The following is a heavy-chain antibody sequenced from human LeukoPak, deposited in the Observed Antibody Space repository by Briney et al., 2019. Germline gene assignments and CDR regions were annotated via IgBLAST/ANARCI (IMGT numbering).Heavy chain of an antibody. Sequence: PSETLTLTCTVSGGSISNYYWSWIRKPPGKEREGIGYIYYSGTSNYSPSLYSPFTMSVDTSKNQFSLNLNSVTAADTAVYYCARGAKFGDSGLDAFDIWGQGTMVTVSS. V-gene: IGHV4-59*01. CDR1: GGSISNYY. D-gene: IGHD4-17*01. CDR2: IYYSGTS. CDR3: ARGAKFGDSGLDAFDI. J-gene: IGHJ3*02.